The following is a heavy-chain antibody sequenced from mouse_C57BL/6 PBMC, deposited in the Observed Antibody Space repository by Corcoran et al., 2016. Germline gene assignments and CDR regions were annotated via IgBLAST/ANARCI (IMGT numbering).Heavy chain of an antibody. CDR3: ARSYDYAMDY. CDR2: INTYSGVP. Sequence: QIQLVQSGPELKKPGETVKISCKASGYTFTTYGMSWVKQAPGKGLKWMGWINTYSGVPTYADDFKGRFAFSLETSASTAYLQINNLKNDDTATYFCARSYDYAMDYWGQGTSVTVSS. V-gene: IGHV9-3*01. D-gene: IGHD2-3*01. CDR1: GYTFTTYG. J-gene: IGHJ4*01.